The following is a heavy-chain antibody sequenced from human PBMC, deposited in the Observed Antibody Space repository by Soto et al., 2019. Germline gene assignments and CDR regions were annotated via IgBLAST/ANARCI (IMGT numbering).Heavy chain of an antibody. D-gene: IGHD6-25*01. CDR2: ISAYNGNT. CDR1: GYTFTNYG. CDR3: AGMRHLGGYCSYNMDV. V-gene: IGHV1-18*01. J-gene: IGHJ6*03. Sequence: QVQLLQSGAEVKKPGASVKVSCKASGYTFTNYGITWVRQAPGQGLELMGWISAYNGNTQYTQRLQGRVTMTTDTSTSIAYMELRGLRSDVTAVYYCAGMRHLGGYCSYNMDVGRKGLKVTVSS.